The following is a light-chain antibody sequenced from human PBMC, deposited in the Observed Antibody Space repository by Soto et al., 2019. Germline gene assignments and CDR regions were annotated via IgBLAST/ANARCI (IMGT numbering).Light chain of an antibody. CDR2: AVS. CDR1: QDISHY. V-gene: IGKV1-17*03. J-gene: IGKJ1*01. Sequence: DIQVTQSPSAMSASVGDRVTITCRASQDISHYLAWFQQKPGKVPKRLIFAVSNLESGVPSRFRGSGSGTEFTLTITSLQPEDFATYYCLQHNSYPWTFGQGTMVEIK. CDR3: LQHNSYPWT.